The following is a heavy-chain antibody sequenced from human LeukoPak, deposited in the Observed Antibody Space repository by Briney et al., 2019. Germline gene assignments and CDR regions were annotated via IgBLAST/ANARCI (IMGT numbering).Heavy chain of an antibody. CDR1: GFTLSSYS. CDR3: ARVCGDCFDAFDI. CDR2: ISSSSSYI. J-gene: IGHJ3*02. D-gene: IGHD2-21*02. V-gene: IGHV3-21*01. Sequence: GGSLRLSCAASGFTLSSYSMNWVRQAPGKGLEWVSSISSSSSYIYYADSVKGRFTISRDNAKNSLYLQMNSLRAEDTAVYYCARVCGDCFDAFDIWGQGTMVTVSS.